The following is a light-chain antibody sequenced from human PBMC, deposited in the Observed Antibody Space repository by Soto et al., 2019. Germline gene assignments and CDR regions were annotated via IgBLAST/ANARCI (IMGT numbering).Light chain of an antibody. CDR1: QSIDSS. Sequence: EIVMTQSPSTLSVSPGDRATLSCRASQSIDSSLAWYQQKPGQAPRLLTYDASTRATGIPARCSGSGSGTEFSLTISSLQSGDFAVYYCQQYNNWPLTFGQGTKVEIK. J-gene: IGKJ1*01. V-gene: IGKV3-15*01. CDR3: QQYNNWPLT. CDR2: DAS.